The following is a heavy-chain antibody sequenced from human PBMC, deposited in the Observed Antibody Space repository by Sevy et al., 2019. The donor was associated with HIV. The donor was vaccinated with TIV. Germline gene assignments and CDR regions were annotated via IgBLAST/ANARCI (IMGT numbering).Heavy chain of an antibody. CDR3: AREEWRYCSGGSCSEYFQH. CDR2: IYSGGRT. V-gene: IGHV3-53*01. J-gene: IGHJ1*01. CDR1: GFTVSSNY. Sequence: GGSLRLSCAASGFTVSSNYMSWVRQAPGKGLEWVSVIYSGGRTYYADSVKGRFTTSRDNSKNTLYLQMNCLRAEVTAVYYCAREEWRYCSGGSCSEYFQHWGQGTLVTVSS. D-gene: IGHD2-15*01.